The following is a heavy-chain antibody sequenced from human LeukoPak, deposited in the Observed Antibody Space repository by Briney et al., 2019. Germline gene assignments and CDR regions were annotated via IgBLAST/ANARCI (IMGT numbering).Heavy chain of an antibody. V-gene: IGHV3-23*01. CDR1: GFTFSSYA. J-gene: IGHJ6*02. CDR3: AKGLGTTVTYYYYGMDV. CDR2: ISDSGGST. D-gene: IGHD4-17*01. Sequence: PGGSLRLSCAASGFTFSSYAMSWLRQAPGKGREGVTDISDSGGSTYYADSVKGRFTISRDNSKNTLYLQMNSLRAEDTAVYYCAKGLGTTVTYYYYGMDVWGQGTTVTVSS.